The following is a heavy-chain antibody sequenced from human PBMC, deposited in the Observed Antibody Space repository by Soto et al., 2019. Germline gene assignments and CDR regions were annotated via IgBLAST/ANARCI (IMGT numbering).Heavy chain of an antibody. CDR1: GFTFSSYW. V-gene: IGHV3-74*01. CDR3: ATLNSFGADY. J-gene: IGHJ4*02. D-gene: IGHD3-3*01. CDR2: IVSDGSIT. Sequence: PGGSLRLSCAASGFTFSSYWMHRVRQAPGKGLVWVSYIVSDGSITKNADFVKGRFTISRDNAKNTVYLQMNSLRAEDTAVYYCATLNSFGADYWGQGTLVTVSS.